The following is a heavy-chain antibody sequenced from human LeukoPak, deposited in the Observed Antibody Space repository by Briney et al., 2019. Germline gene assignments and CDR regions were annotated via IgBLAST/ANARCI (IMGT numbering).Heavy chain of an antibody. Sequence: SETLSLICTVSGGSISSYYWSWIRQPPGKGLEWIGYIYYSGSTNYNPSLKSRVTISVDTSKNQFSLKLSSVTAADTAVYYCARGSRSSSSWYYFDYWGQGTLVTVSS. D-gene: IGHD6-13*01. J-gene: IGHJ4*02. CDR2: IYYSGST. CDR1: GGSISSYY. CDR3: ARGSRSSSSWYYFDY. V-gene: IGHV4-59*08.